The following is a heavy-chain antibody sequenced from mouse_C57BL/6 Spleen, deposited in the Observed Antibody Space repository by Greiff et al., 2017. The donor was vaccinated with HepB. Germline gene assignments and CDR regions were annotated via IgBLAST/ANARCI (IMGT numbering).Heavy chain of an antibody. V-gene: IGHV1-82*01. J-gene: IGHJ4*01. D-gene: IGHD2-5*01. CDR3: AKDYSNYGDAMDY. Sequence: VQLQQSGPELVKPGASVKISCKASGYAFSSSWMNWVKPRPGKGLEWIGRIYPGDGDNKYIGKFKGKAKLTADKSSSTAYMQISSRTSEDSAVYFCAKDYSNYGDAMDYWGQGTSVTVSS. CDR2: IYPGDGDN. CDR1: GYAFSSSW.